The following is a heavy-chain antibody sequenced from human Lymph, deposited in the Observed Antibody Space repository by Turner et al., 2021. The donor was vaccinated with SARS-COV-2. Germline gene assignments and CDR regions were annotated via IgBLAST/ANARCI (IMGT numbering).Heavy chain of an antibody. Sequence: EVQLLESGGGLVQPGGSLRLSCSASGFTFSSYAMSWVRQAQGKGLEWVSSISVSGSSAYYADSVKGRFTISRDNSKNTLYLQMNSLRAEDTAVYYCAKRKYQLLAGDFDYWGQGTLVTVSS. CDR1: GFTFSSYA. CDR2: ISVSGSSA. D-gene: IGHD2-2*01. V-gene: IGHV3-23*01. J-gene: IGHJ4*02. CDR3: AKRKYQLLAGDFDY.